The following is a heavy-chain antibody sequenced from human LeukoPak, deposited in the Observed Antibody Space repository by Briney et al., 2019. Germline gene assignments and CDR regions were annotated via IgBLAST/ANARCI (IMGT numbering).Heavy chain of an antibody. CDR2: MNPNSGNT. J-gene: IGHJ5*02. CDR3: ARVDILTLYNWFDP. CDR1: GYTFTSYD. V-gene: IGHV1-8*01. D-gene: IGHD3-9*01. Sequence: ASVKVSCKASGYTFTSYDVNWVRQATGRGLEWMGWMNPNSGNTGYAQKFQGRVTMTRNTSISTAYMELSSLRSEDTAVYYCARVDILTLYNWFDPWGQGTLVTVSS.